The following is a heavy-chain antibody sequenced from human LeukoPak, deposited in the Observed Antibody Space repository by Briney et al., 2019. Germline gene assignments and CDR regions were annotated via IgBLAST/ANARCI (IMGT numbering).Heavy chain of an antibody. CDR1: GFTFSSYW. D-gene: IGHD3-9*01. Sequence: GGSLRLSCAASGFTFSSYWMSWVRQAPGKGLEWVANMKQDGSEKYYVDSVKGRFTISRDNAKNSLYPQMNSLRAEDTAVYYCARRLRRYFDWPPYYFDYWGQGTLVTVSS. CDR2: MKQDGSEK. CDR3: ARRLRRYFDWPPYYFDY. V-gene: IGHV3-7*01. J-gene: IGHJ4*02.